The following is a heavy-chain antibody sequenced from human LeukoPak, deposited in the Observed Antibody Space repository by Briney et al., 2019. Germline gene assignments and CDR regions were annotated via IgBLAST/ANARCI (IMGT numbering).Heavy chain of an antibody. CDR1: GGSVSSGIYY. CDR2: LYYSGST. V-gene: IGHV4-61*01. Sequence: SETLSLTCTVSGGSVSSGIYYCSLIRQPPGKGLEWIGYLYYSGSTTYNPSLKSRVTISVDTSKNQFSLKLSSVTAADTAVYYCAGSGSYYDPYFDYWGQGTLVTVSS. J-gene: IGHJ4*02. D-gene: IGHD3-10*01. CDR3: AGSGSYYDPYFDY.